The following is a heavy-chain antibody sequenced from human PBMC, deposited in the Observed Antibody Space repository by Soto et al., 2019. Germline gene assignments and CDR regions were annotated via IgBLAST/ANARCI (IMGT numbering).Heavy chain of an antibody. D-gene: IGHD3-10*01. Sequence: QVQLVESGGGVVQPGRSLRLSCAASGFTFSSYGMHWVRQAPGKGLEWVAVISYDGSNKYYADSVKGRFTISRDNSKNTLYLQMNSLRAEDTAVYYCAKSKGRGDARHNWFDPWGQGTLVTVSS. CDR1: GFTFSSYG. J-gene: IGHJ5*02. CDR3: AKSKGRGDARHNWFDP. CDR2: ISYDGSNK. V-gene: IGHV3-30*18.